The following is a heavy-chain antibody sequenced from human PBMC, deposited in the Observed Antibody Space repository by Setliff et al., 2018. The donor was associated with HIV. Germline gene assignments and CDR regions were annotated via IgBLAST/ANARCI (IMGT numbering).Heavy chain of an antibody. CDR2: IDHRGRP. V-gene: IGHV4-34*01. CDR1: GGSFSDYY. J-gene: IGHJ4*02. CDR3: ARDGYSSSWYVISGSFDY. Sequence: SETLSLTCGIYGGSFSDYYWSWIRQPPGKGLEWIGEIDHRGRPKYNPSLNSRVTMSVDTSENQFSLKLSSVTAADTAVYYCARDGYSSSWYVISGSFDYWGQGILVTVSS. D-gene: IGHD6-13*01.